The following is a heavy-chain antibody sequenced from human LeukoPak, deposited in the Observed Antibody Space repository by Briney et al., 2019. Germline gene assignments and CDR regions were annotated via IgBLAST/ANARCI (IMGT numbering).Heavy chain of an antibody. J-gene: IGHJ4*02. CDR2: IYYIGST. CDR3: AGLMITSH. Sequence: SETLSLTCTVSGGSTSSYYWSWIRQPPGKGLEWIGYIYYIGSTNYNPSLKSRVTISVDTSKNQFSLKLSSVTAADTAVYYCAGLMITSHWGQGTLVTVSS. V-gene: IGHV4-59*01. D-gene: IGHD3-16*01. CDR1: GGSTSSYY.